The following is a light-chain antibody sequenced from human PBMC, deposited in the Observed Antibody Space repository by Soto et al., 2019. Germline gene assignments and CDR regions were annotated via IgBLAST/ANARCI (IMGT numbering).Light chain of an antibody. Sequence: DIQVTQSPSTLSPSIGESVTITCRASQVISTSLAWYQVKPGKAPKLLIYAASTLESGVPSRFSATVSGTEFSLTITSLQPEDFATYYCQQANSFPRTFGQGTKVDIK. CDR1: QVISTS. CDR3: QQANSFPRT. CDR2: AAS. V-gene: IGKV1-9*01. J-gene: IGKJ1*01.